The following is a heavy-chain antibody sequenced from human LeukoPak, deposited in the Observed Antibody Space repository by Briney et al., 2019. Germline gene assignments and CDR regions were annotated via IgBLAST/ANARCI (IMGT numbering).Heavy chain of an antibody. D-gene: IGHD2-21*02. CDR3: ARLPYCGGDCYPNWFDP. CDR2: IYPGDSES. CDR1: GYSFSTYW. Sequence: GESLNISCKGSGYSFSTYWIGWVRQMPEKGLEWMGIIYPGDSESRYSPSFQGQVTISADKSISTAYLQWSSLKASDTAMYYCARLPYCGGDCYPNWFDPWGQGTLVTVSS. V-gene: IGHV5-51*01. J-gene: IGHJ5*02.